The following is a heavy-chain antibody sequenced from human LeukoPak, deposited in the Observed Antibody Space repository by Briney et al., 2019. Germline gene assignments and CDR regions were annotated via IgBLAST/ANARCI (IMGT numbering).Heavy chain of an antibody. CDR3: ARSQSSSLIDY. V-gene: IGHV3-33*01. CDR1: GFSLSAYG. D-gene: IGHD6-13*01. CDR2: IWYDGSSK. J-gene: IGHJ4*02. Sequence: GGSLRLSCAASGFSLSAYGVHWVRQAPGKGLEWVAVIWYDGSSKDYADSVKGRFTFSRDNSKNTLYLQMNSLTVEDTAVYYCARSQSSSLIDYWGQGTLVTVSS.